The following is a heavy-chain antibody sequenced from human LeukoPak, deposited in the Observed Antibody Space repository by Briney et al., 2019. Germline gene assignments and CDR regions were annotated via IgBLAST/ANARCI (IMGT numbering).Heavy chain of an antibody. D-gene: IGHD4-17*01. J-gene: IGHJ4*02. CDR1: GFTLSNYG. CDR2: ISYDGSNK. V-gene: IGHV3-30*18. CDR3: AKVQYGDYGCFDY. Sequence: TGGSLRLSCAASGFTLSNYGMHWVRQAPGKGLEWVAVISYDGSNKYYADSVKGRFTISRDNSKNTLYLQMNSLRAEDTAVYYCAKVQYGDYGCFDYWGQGTLVTVSS.